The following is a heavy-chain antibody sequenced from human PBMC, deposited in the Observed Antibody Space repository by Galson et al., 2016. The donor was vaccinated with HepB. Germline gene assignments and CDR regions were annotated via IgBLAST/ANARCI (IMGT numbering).Heavy chain of an antibody. J-gene: IGHJ3*02. Sequence: SLRLSCAASGFTFSTYGMHWVRQAPGKGLEWVAVMSFDGTNKYYGDSVKGRFTISRDNSKNTLYLQMNSLRDEDTAVYYCVRDDSGNYYSAFDIWGQGTVVTVSS. D-gene: IGHD1-26*01. V-gene: IGHV3-30*03. CDR2: MSFDGTNK. CDR1: GFTFSTYG. CDR3: VRDDSGNYYSAFDI.